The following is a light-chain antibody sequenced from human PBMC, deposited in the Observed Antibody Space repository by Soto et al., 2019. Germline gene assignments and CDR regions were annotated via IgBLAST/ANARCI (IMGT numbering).Light chain of an antibody. CDR1: QSVSRY. J-gene: IGKJ1*01. CDR2: DAS. V-gene: IGKV3-11*01. CDR3: QQRSNWPPT. Sequence: EIVLTQSPATLSLSPGERATVSCRASQSVSRYLAWYQQKPGQAPRLLIYDASNRATGIPARFSGSGSGTDFTLNISSVEPEDFEAYYCQQRSNWPPTFGQGTKVDIK.